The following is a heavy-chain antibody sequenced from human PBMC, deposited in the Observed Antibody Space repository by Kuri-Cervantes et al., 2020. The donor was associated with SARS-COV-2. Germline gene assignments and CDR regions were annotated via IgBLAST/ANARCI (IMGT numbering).Heavy chain of an antibody. D-gene: IGHD3-10*02. J-gene: IGHJ3*02. CDR3: ARDVRGFRGAFDI. CDR1: GGSFSGYY. V-gene: IGHV4-30-2*01. CDR2: IYHSGST. Sequence: LRLSCAVCGGSFSGYYCSWIRQQPGKGLEWIGYIYHSGSTYYNPSLKSRVTISVERSKNQFSLRLRSVTAADTAVYYCARDVRGFRGAFDIWGQGTMVTVSS.